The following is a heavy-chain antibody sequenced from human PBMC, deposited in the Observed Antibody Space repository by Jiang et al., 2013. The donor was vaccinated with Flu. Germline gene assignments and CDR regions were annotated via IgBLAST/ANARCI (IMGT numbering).Heavy chain of an antibody. CDR1: GGSFSGYY. CDR3: GGAEVVAAEDFDY. V-gene: IGHV4-34*01. J-gene: IGHJ4*02. Sequence: ETLSLTCAVYGGSFSGYYWSWIRQPPGKGLEWIGEINHSGSTNYNPSLKSRVTISVDTSKNQFSLKLSSVTAADTAVYYCGGAEVVAAEDFDYWGQGTLVTVSS. CDR2: INHSGST. D-gene: IGHD2-15*01.